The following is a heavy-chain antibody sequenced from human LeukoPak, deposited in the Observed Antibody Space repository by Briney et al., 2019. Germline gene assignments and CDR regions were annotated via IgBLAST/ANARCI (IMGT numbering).Heavy chain of an antibody. D-gene: IGHD3-10*01. J-gene: IGHJ6*02. CDR2: ISHSGIT. CDR3: ARGGSYYSGSGSYYTERIYYYGMDV. CDR1: GASFSVYS. V-gene: IGHV4-34*01. Sequence: SETLSLTCAVYGASFSVYSCGWIRQPPGKGLEWIGEISHSGITNYNPSLKSRVTISVDTSKNQFSLKLSSVTAADTAVYYCARGGSYYSGSGSYYTERIYYYGMDVWGQGTTVTVSS.